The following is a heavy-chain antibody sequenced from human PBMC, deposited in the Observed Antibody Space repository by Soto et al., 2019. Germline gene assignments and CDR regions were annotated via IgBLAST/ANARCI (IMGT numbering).Heavy chain of an antibody. CDR1: GYIFTNYG. D-gene: IGHD3-10*01. CDR2: SSAYTGYQ. CDR3: AREGEVTMVRGLIVSFDY. V-gene: IGHV1-18*01. J-gene: IGHJ4*02. Sequence: QVQLVQSGAEVKKPGASVKVSCKPSGYIFTNYGVNWVRQAPGQGREWMGWSSAYTGYQRYAQNVQGRVTMTTDTTTNTAYMELRSLRSDDTAVYYCAREGEVTMVRGLIVSFDYWGQGTLVTVSS.